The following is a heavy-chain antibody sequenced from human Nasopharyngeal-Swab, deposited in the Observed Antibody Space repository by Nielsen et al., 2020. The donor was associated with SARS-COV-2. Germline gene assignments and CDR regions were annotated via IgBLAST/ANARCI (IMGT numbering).Heavy chain of an antibody. CDR3: ARGDIVVVVAATHDDY. Sequence: GESLKISCAASGFTFSSYSMNWVRQAPGKGLEWVSSISSSSSYTYYADSVKGRFTISRDNAKNSLYLQMNSLRAEDTAVYYCARGDIVVVVAATHDDYWGQGTLVTVSS. D-gene: IGHD2-15*01. CDR1: GFTFSSYS. V-gene: IGHV3-21*01. CDR2: ISSSSSYT. J-gene: IGHJ4*02.